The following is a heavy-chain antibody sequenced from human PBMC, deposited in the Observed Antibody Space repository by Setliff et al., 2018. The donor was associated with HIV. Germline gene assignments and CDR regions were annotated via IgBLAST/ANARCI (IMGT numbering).Heavy chain of an antibody. CDR2: ISSSGNTI. CDR3: ARRPLYYFDY. J-gene: IGHJ4*02. V-gene: IGHV3-11*04. CDR1: GFTFSDYY. Sequence: GGSLRLSCAASGFTFSDYYMSWIRQAPGKGLEWVSYISSSGNTIYYADSVKGRLTISRDNAKNSLYLQMHSLRAEDTGIYYCARRPLYYFDYWGQGTLVTVSS.